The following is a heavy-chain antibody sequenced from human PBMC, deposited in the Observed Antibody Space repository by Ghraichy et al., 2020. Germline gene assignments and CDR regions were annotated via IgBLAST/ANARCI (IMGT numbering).Heavy chain of an antibody. V-gene: IGHV3-23*01. J-gene: IGHJ4*02. CDR1: GFTFSSYA. CDR3: AKDNWYYDILTGYFASRGYFDY. D-gene: IGHD3-9*01. CDR2: ISGSGGST. Sequence: GGSLRLSCAASGFTFSSYAMSWVRLAPGKGLEWVSAISGSGGSTYYADSVKGRFTISRDNSMNTLYLQMNSLRAEDTAVYYCAKDNWYYDILTGYFASRGYFDYWGQGTLVTVSS.